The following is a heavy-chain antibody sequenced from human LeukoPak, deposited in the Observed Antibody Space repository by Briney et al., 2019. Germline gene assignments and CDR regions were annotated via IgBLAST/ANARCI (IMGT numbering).Heavy chain of an antibody. CDR2: IIPIFGTA. CDR3: ARRRGDYGAGEVNI. D-gene: IGHD3-10*01. J-gene: IGHJ3*02. Sequence: GASVKVSCKASGGTFSSYAISWVRQAPGQGLEWMGGIIPIFGTANYAQKFQGRVTITTDESTSTAYMELSSLRSEDTAVYYCARRRGDYGAGEVNIWGQGTMVTVSS. CDR1: GGTFSSYA. V-gene: IGHV1-69*05.